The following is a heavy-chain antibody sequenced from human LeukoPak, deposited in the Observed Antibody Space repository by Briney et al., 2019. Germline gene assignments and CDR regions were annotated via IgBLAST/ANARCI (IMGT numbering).Heavy chain of an antibody. CDR1: GYTLTELS. D-gene: IGHD3-3*01. CDR2: FDPEDGET. J-gene: IGHJ6*03. V-gene: IGHV1-24*01. CDR3: ARGTLKPITIFGVVIASSNYYYYYMDV. Sequence: ASVKVSCKVSGYTLTELSMHWVRQAPGKGLEWMGGFDPEDGETIYAQKFQGRVTMTEDTSTDTAYMELSSLRSEDTAVYYCARGTLKPITIFGVVIASSNYYYYYMDVWGKGTTVTVSS.